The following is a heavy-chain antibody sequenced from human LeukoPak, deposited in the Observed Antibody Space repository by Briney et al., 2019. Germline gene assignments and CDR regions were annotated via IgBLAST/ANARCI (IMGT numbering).Heavy chain of an antibody. V-gene: IGHV4-38-2*02. J-gene: IGHJ4*02. CDR1: GYSISSGYY. Sequence: PSETLSLTCTVSGYSISSGYYWGWIRQPPGKGQEWIGSIYHSGSTYYNPSLKSRVTISVDTSKNQFSLKLSSVTAADTAVYYCASGPYSYGYRGVDYWGQGTLVTVSS. CDR3: ASGPYSYGYRGVDY. CDR2: IYHSGST. D-gene: IGHD5-18*01.